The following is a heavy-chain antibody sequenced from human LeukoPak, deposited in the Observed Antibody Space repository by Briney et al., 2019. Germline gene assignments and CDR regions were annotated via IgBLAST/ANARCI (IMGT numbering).Heavy chain of an antibody. D-gene: IGHD3-10*01. Sequence: GGSLRLSCAASGVTVGTNSMSWARQSPGKGLEWVSVIYSGGSTDNADSVNGRFTVSRDNSRNTLFLQMNNLRAEDTAVYYCARWAMVGVPYGMDVWGQGTTVTVSS. CDR2: IYSGGST. V-gene: IGHV3-66*01. CDR3: ARWAMVGVPYGMDV. CDR1: GVTVGTNS. J-gene: IGHJ6*02.